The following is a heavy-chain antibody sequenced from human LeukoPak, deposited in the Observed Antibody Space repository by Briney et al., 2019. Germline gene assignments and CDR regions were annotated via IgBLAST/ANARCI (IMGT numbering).Heavy chain of an antibody. V-gene: IGHV3-23*01. D-gene: IGHD3-10*01. J-gene: IGHJ4*02. Sequence: GGSLRLSCAASRFTFSSYAMSWVRQAPGKGLEWVSVVSGGGGATYYADSVKGRFTISRDNSKNTLYLQMNSLRAEDTAVYYCARDHRGVRDYFDYWGQGTLVTVSS. CDR2: VSGGGGAT. CDR1: RFTFSSYA. CDR3: ARDHRGVRDYFDY.